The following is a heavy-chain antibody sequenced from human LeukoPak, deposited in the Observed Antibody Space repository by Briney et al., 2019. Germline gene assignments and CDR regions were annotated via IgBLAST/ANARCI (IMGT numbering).Heavy chain of an antibody. CDR1: GGSFSGFY. V-gene: IGHV4-34*01. D-gene: IGHD6-19*01. CDR3: AREGGSGWYFDS. Sequence: SETLSLTCAVYGGSFSGFYWSWIRQPPGKGLEWIGEINHSGRTNYNPSLKSRVTISVDTSKNQFSLKLSSVTAADTAVYYCAREGGSGWYFDSWGQGTLVTVSS. J-gene: IGHJ4*02. CDR2: INHSGRT.